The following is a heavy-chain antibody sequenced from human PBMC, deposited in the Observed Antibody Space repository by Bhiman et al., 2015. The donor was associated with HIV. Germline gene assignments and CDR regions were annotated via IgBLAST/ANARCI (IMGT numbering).Heavy chain of an antibody. D-gene: IGHD2-2*01. Sequence: EVQLVESGGGLVKPGGSLRLSCATSGFTFENAWMTWVRQAPGKGLEWVGRIKSKTDGGTTDYAAPVKGRFTISRDDSQNTLYLQMNSLKTEDTAVYYCATSPAILYYFDSWGQGSLVTVSS. J-gene: IGHJ4*02. V-gene: IGHV3-15*01. CDR2: IKSKTDGGTT. CDR1: GFTFENAW. CDR3: ATSPAILYYFDS.